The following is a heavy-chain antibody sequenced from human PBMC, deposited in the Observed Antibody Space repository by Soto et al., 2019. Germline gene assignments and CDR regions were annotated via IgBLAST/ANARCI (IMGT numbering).Heavy chain of an antibody. CDR2: FDPEDGET. CDR1: GYTLTELS. CDR3: ATLPYSYGFNWFDP. V-gene: IGHV1-24*01. J-gene: IGHJ5*02. D-gene: IGHD5-18*01. Sequence: ASVKVSCKVSGYTLTELSMHWVRQAPGKGLEWMGGFDPEDGETIYAQKFQGRVTMTEDTSTDTAYMELSSLRFEDTAVYYCATLPYSYGFNWFDPWGQGTLVTVSS.